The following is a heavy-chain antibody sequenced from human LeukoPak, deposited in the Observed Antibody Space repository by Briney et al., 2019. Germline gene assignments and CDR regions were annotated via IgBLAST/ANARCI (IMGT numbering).Heavy chain of an antibody. CDR2: MNPNSGNT. D-gene: IGHD1-26*01. CDR1: GYTFTSYD. CDR3: ARAPASVGHFYYYYYMDV. Sequence: ASVKVSCKASGYTFTSYDINWVRQATGQGLEWMGWMNPNSGNTGYAQRFQGRVTITRNTSISTAYMELSSLRSEDTAVYYCARAPASVGHFYYYYYMDVWGRGTTVTVSS. V-gene: IGHV1-8*03. J-gene: IGHJ6*03.